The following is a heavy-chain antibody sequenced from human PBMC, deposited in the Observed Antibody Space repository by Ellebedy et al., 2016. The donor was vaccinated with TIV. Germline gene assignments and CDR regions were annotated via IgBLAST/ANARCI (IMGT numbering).Heavy chain of an antibody. CDR1: RFTLSDYA. CDR3: AKRVTMVREVITYYHYAMDV. V-gene: IGHV3-23*01. J-gene: IGHJ6*02. CDR2: ISGGEGDRT. D-gene: IGHD3-10*01. Sequence: GESLKISCAASRFTLSDYATNWVRQAPGKGLEWVSAISGGEGDRTYYAASVKGRFTISKDKSQNTVYLHMNSLRAEDTAVYYCAKRVTMVREVITYYHYAMDVWGQGTTVTVSS.